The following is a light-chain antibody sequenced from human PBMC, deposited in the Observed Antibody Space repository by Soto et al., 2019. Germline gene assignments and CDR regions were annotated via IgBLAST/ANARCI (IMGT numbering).Light chain of an antibody. CDR2: GAS. J-gene: IGKJ1*01. CDR3: QQYGSSST. CDR1: QSLTSFY. V-gene: IGKV3-20*01. Sequence: EIVVTHSPGTLALSPCERVAFSGMTSQSLTSFYLAWYQQKPGQAPRLLIYGASSRATGIPDRFSGSGSGTDFTLTISRLEPEDFAVYYCQQYGSSSTFGQGTKVDIK.